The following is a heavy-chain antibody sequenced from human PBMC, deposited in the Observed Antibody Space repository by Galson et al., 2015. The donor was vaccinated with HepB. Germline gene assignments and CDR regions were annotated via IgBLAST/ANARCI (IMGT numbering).Heavy chain of an antibody. CDR1: GYSFITYY. Sequence: SVKVSCKASGYSFITYYIHWLRQAPGQGLEWMRRINPDSGGANLAQNFQGRVTMTRDTSISTAYMELTSLRSDDTAVYYCARGGKPTSPKNWFDPWGQGTLVTVSS. V-gene: IGHV1-2*06. CDR3: ARGGKPTSPKNWFDP. J-gene: IGHJ5*02. CDR2: INPDSGGA. D-gene: IGHD1-26*01.